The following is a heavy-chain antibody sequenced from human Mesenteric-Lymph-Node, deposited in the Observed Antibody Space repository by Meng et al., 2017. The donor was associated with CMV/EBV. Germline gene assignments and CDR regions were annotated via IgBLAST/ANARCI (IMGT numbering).Heavy chain of an antibody. CDR1: GFAFSNYG. CDR3: AKERITISGVAWDYYFDY. V-gene: IGHV3-30*02. J-gene: IGHJ4*02. Sequence: GESLKISCAASGFAFSNYGLHWVRQAPGKGLEWVAFIRNDGSNKYYTDSVQGRFTISRDNSKNTVYLQMNSLRAEDTALYYCAKERITISGVAWDYYFDYWGQGTLVTVSS. D-gene: IGHD3-3*01. CDR2: IRNDGSNK.